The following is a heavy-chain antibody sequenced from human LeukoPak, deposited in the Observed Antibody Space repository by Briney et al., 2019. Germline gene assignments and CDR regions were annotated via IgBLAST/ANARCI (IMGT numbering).Heavy chain of an antibody. V-gene: IGHV4-39*01. Sequence: SETLSLTCTVSGGSTSSSNYYWGWIRQPPGKGLEWIGGIHYSGNTYYNPSLKSRVTISVDTSKNQFSLKLSSVTAADTAVYYCARLGAGPAYYDFWSGYSSFYFDYWGQGTLVTVSS. CDR2: IHYSGNT. J-gene: IGHJ4*02. D-gene: IGHD3-3*01. CDR3: ARLGAGPAYYDFWSGYSSFYFDY. CDR1: GGSTSSSNYY.